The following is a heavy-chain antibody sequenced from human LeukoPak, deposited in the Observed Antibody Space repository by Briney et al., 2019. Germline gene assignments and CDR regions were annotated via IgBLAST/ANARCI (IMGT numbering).Heavy chain of an antibody. CDR2: IYTSGST. V-gene: IGHV4-4*07. Sequence: SETLSLTCTVSGGSISSYYWSWIRQPAGKGLEWIGRIYTSGSTNYNPSLKSRVTMSVDTSKNQFSLKLSSVTAADTAVYYCARGDSIAAGGWFDPWGQGTLVTVSS. CDR3: ARGDSIAAGGWFDP. D-gene: IGHD6-6*01. J-gene: IGHJ5*02. CDR1: GGSISSYY.